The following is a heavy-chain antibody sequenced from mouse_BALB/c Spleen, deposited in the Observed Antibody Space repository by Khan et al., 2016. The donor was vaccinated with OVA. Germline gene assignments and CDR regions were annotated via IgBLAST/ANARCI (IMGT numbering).Heavy chain of an antibody. CDR2: IYPGTGNT. CDR1: GYTFTDYY. D-gene: IGHD2-1*01. Sequence: QVQLQQSGAELARPGASVKLSCKTSGYTFTDYYINWVKQRTGQGLEWIGEIYPGTGNTYYNEKFKGKATLTADKSSSTVYMQLSSLTSEDSAVYFCARWAGNYKYYYALDYWGQGTSVTVSS. V-gene: IGHV1-77*01. J-gene: IGHJ4*01. CDR3: ARWAGNYKYYYALDY.